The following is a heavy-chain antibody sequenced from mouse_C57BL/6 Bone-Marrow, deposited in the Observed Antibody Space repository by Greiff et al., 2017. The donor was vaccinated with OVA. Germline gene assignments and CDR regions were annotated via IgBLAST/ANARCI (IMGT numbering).Heavy chain of an antibody. D-gene: IGHD4-1*01. CDR2: RRNKANDYTT. J-gene: IGHJ1*03. V-gene: IGHV7-1*01. CDR1: GFTFSDFY. Sequence: EVMLMESGGGLVQSGRSLRLSCATSGFTFSDFYMEWVRQAPGKGLEWIAARRNKANDYTTEYSASVKGRFIVSRDTSQSILYLQMNALRAEDTAIYYCARDNWDWYFDVWGTGTTVTVSS. CDR3: ARDNWDWYFDV.